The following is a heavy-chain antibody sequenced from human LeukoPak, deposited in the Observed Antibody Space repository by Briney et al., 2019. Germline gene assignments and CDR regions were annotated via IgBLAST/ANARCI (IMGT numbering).Heavy chain of an antibody. CDR2: IYTSGST. J-gene: IGHJ3*02. CDR1: GGSISSGSYY. D-gene: IGHD3-22*01. Sequence: PSETLSLTCTVSGGSISSGSYYWSWIRQPAGKGLEWIGRIYTSGSTNYNPSLKSRVTISVDTSKNQFSLKLSSVTAADTAMYYCARDCPRYDSSGYCAAFDIRGQGTMVTVSS. CDR3: ARDCPRYDSSGYCAAFDI. V-gene: IGHV4-61*02.